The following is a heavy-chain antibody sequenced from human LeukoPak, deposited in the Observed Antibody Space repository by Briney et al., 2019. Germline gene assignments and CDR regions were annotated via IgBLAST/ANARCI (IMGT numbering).Heavy chain of an antibody. CDR2: IYPGDSDT. J-gene: IGHJ4*02. CDR3: ARAYCSGGSCGGPFDY. Sequence: GESLKISCKGSGYSFTSYWIGWVRQMPGKGLEWMGIIYPGDSDTRYSPPFQGQVTISADKSISTAYLQWSSLKASDTAMYYCARAYCSGGSCGGPFDYWGQGTLVTVSS. D-gene: IGHD2-15*01. CDR1: GYSFTSYW. V-gene: IGHV5-51*01.